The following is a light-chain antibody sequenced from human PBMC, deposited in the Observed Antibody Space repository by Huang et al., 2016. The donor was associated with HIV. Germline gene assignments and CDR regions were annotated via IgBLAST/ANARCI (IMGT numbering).Light chain of an antibody. Sequence: DIQLTQSPSTLSASVGDRLTTTCRASQHISSWLAWYQQKPGKAPKLLIYKISSLESGVPSRFSGSGSGTKFTLTINSLQPDDIGTYYCQYGETFGQGSKVEVK. CDR3: QYGET. CDR2: KIS. V-gene: IGKV1-5*03. CDR1: QHISSW. J-gene: IGKJ1*01.